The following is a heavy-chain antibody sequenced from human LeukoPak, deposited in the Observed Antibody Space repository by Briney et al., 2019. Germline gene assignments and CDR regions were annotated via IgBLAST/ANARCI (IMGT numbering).Heavy chain of an antibody. V-gene: IGHV4-34*01. CDR1: GGPFTGYY. J-gene: IGHJ4*02. Sequence: PSETLSLTCAVYGGPFTGYYWSWIRQPPGKGLEWIGEINHSGSTNYNPSLKSRVTISVDTSKNQFSLKLSSVTAADTAVYYCARREMASTRYYFDYWGQGTLVTVSS. CDR2: INHSGST. D-gene: IGHD5-24*01. CDR3: ARREMASTRYYFDY.